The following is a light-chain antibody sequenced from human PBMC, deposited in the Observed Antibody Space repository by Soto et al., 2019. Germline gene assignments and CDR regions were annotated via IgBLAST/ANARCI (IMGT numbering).Light chain of an antibody. CDR2: DVS. Sequence: QSALTQPASVSGSPGQSITISCTGTSSDIGAYNFVSWYQQHPGKAPKLMIYDVSIRPSGVSNRFSGSKSGDMASLSISGLQAEDAAEYYCSSYTTSSTLSFGGGTKVTVL. CDR3: SSYTTSSTLS. V-gene: IGLV2-14*01. CDR1: SSDIGAYNF. J-gene: IGLJ2*01.